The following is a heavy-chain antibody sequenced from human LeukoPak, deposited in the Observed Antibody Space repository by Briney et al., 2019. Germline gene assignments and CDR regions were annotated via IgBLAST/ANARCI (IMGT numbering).Heavy chain of an antibody. J-gene: IGHJ6*03. CDR1: GGTFSSYA. CDR3: ASAMEGYPHYMDV. V-gene: IGHV1-69*05. CDR2: IIPIFGTA. D-gene: IGHD2-15*01. Sequence: SVKVSCKASGGTFSSYAISWVRQAPGQGLEWMGGIIPIFGTADYAQKFQGRVTITTDESTSTAYMELSSLRSEDTAVYYCASAMEGYPHYMDVWGKGTTVTVSS.